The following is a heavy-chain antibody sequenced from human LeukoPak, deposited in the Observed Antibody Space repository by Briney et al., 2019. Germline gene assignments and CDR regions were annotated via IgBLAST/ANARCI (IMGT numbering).Heavy chain of an antibody. CDR1: GFTFRSYW. CDR3: ARSDCSSTSCYLY. Sequence: GGSLRLSCAASGFTFRSYWMCWVRQAPGKGLEWVANIKQDGSEKYYVDSVKGRFTISRDNAKNSLYLQMNSLRAEDTAVYYCARSDCSSTSCYLYWGQGTLVTVSS. J-gene: IGHJ4*02. D-gene: IGHD2-2*01. V-gene: IGHV3-7*01. CDR2: IKQDGSEK.